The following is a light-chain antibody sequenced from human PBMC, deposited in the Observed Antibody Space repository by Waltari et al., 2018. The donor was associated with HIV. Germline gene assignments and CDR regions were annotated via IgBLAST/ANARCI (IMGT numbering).Light chain of an antibody. Sequence: QPVLSQPPSASGTPGQRLTISCSGSHPNIESNNVTWYQQPPGAAPKLLISLNDQRPSGVPDRFSGSKSGTSASLVISGLRSEDEADYFCSVWDDSLAGWMFGGGTRLTVL. J-gene: IGLJ3*02. V-gene: IGLV1-47*01. CDR2: LND. CDR3: SVWDDSLAGWM. CDR1: HPNIESNN.